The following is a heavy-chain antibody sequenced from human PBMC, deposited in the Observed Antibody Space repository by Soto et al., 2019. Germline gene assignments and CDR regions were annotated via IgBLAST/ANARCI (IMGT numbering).Heavy chain of an antibody. CDR1: GYTFTGYY. CDR3: ATTGSGPPSPKKETNDAFDI. Sequence: QVQLVQSGAEVKKPGASVKVSCKASGYTFTGYYMHWVRQAPGQGLEWMGWINPNSGGTNYAQKCQGRVTMTGDTSISIAYMELSRLRADDTAVYYCATTGSGPPSPKKETNDAFDIWGQGTMVTVSS. D-gene: IGHD3-10*01. J-gene: IGHJ3*02. CDR2: INPNSGGT. V-gene: IGHV1-2*02.